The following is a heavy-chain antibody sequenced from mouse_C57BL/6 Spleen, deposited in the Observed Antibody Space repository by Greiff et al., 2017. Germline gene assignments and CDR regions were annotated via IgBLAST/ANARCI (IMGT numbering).Heavy chain of an antibody. D-gene: IGHD3-2*02. CDR2: IYPGDGDT. Sequence: QLQESGPELVKPGASVKISCKASGYAFSSSWMNWVKQRPGKGLEWIGRIYPGDGDTNYNGKFKGKATLTADKSSSTAYMQRSSLTSEDSAVYFCARWRDSSGYFDYWGQGTTLTVSS. CDR3: ARWRDSSGYFDY. V-gene: IGHV1-82*01. J-gene: IGHJ2*01. CDR1: GYAFSSSW.